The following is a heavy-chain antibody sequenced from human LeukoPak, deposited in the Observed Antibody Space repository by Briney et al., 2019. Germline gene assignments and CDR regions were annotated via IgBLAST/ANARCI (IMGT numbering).Heavy chain of an antibody. CDR2: IIPIFGTP. V-gene: IGHV1-69*13. D-gene: IGHD1-7*01. CDR1: GGTFSSYG. J-gene: IGHJ5*02. CDR3: AGGRNYEDYFDP. Sequence: SVKVSCKASGGTFSSYGISWVRQAPGQGLEWMGGIIPIFGTPSYAQKFQGRVTITADESTSTAYMELSSLRSEDTAVYYCAGGRNYEDYFDPWGQGTLVTVSS.